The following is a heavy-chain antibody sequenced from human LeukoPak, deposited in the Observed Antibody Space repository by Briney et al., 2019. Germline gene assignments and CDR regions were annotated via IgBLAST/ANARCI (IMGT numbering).Heavy chain of an antibody. J-gene: IGHJ3*02. D-gene: IGHD3-22*01. CDR3: ARAHYYYDSSGAFDI. Sequence: SQTLSLTCAISGDSVSSNSAAWDWIMQSPSRGLEWLGRTYYRSKWYNDYAVSVKSRITINPDTSKNQFSLQLNSVTPEDTAVYYCARAHYYYDSSGAFDIWGQGTMVTVSS. CDR2: TYYRSKWYN. CDR1: GDSVSSNSAA. V-gene: IGHV6-1*01.